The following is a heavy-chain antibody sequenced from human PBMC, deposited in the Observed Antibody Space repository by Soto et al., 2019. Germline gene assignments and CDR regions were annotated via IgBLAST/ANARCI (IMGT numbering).Heavy chain of an antibody. J-gene: IGHJ6*02. Sequence: EVQLVESGGGLVQPGGSLRLSCAASGFTFSSYWMSWVRQAPGKGLEWVANIKQDGSEKDYVDSVKGRFTISSDNAKNSLYLQMNSLRAEDTAVYYCARAGSWYGHSYYYYGMDVWGQGTTVTVSS. D-gene: IGHD6-13*01. CDR3: ARAGSWYGHSYYYYGMDV. CDR1: GFTFSSYW. V-gene: IGHV3-7*01. CDR2: IKQDGSEK.